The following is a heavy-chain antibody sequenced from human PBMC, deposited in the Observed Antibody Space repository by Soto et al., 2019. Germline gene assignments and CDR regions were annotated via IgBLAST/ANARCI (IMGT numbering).Heavy chain of an antibody. J-gene: IGHJ6*02. CDR3: ARGKPYYDFWSGYYPYYYYGMDV. V-gene: IGHV3-74*01. D-gene: IGHD3-3*01. Sequence: GGSLSLSGAASGFTFSSYWMHWVRQAPGKGLVWVSLINSDGSSTSYAASVKGRFTISRDDAKNTLYLQMNSLRAEDTAVYYCARGKPYYDFWSGYYPYYYYGMDVWGQGTTVTVSS. CDR1: GFTFSSYW. CDR2: INSDGSST.